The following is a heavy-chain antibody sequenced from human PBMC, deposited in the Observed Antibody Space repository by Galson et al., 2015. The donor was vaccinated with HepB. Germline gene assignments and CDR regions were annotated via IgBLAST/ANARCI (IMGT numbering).Heavy chain of an antibody. D-gene: IGHD3-9*01. Sequence: SVKVSCKASGYTFTSYGISWVRQAPGQGLEWMGWISAYNGNTNYAQKLQGRVTMTTDTSTSTAYMELRSLRSDDTAVYYCARVLRYFDWVGWFDYWSQGTLVTVSS. CDR1: GYTFTSYG. J-gene: IGHJ5*01. CDR2: ISAYNGNT. V-gene: IGHV1-18*01. CDR3: ARVLRYFDWVGWFDY.